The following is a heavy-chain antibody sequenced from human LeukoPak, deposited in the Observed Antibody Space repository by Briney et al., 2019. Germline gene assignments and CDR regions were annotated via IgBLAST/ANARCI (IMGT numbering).Heavy chain of an antibody. Sequence: PSETLSLTCTVSGGSISSYYWSWIRQPPGKGLEWIAYIYYSGSNNYNPSLKSRVTVSVDTSKKQFSLKLSSVTAADTAVYYCARHSDYSNPIFNYWGQGTLVTVSS. CDR2: IYYSGSN. CDR1: GGSISSYY. CDR3: ARHSDYSNPIFNY. J-gene: IGHJ4*02. V-gene: IGHV4-59*08. D-gene: IGHD4-11*01.